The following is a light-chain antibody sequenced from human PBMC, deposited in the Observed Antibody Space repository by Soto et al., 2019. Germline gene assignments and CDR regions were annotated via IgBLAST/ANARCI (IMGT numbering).Light chain of an antibody. CDR1: QPVKST. J-gene: IGKJ2*01. CDR2: DAS. Sequence: EVVMTQSPAALSVSPGERVTLSCRASQPVKSTLAWFQQRPGQAPRLLIYDASTRATGIAARFSGSGSGTEFTLTISSLQSEDFGVYYCHQHDKWPHAFGQGTKLEIK. V-gene: IGKV3-15*01. CDR3: HQHDKWPHA.